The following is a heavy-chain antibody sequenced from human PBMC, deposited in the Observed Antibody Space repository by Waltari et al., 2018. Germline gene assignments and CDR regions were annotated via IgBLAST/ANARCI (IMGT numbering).Heavy chain of an antibody. D-gene: IGHD3-22*01. V-gene: IGHV4-31*03. J-gene: IGHJ5*02. CDR3: ARANYYDSSGPESRWFDP. Sequence: QVQLQESGPGLVKPSQTLSLTCTVSGGPISSGGYYWICLRQHPGKGLEWIGYIYYSGSTYYNPSLKSRVTISVDTSKNQFSLKLSSVTAADTAVYYCARANYYDSSGPESRWFDPWGQGTLVTVSS. CDR1: GGPISSGGYY. CDR2: IYYSGST.